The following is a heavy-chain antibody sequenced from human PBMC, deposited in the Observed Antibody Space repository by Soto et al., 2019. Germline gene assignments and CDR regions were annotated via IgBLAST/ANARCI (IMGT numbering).Heavy chain of an antibody. D-gene: IGHD3-22*01. J-gene: IGHJ4*02. CDR2: ISSSAVYI. CDR3: IRDGLDYYDTERLYFDN. Sequence: EVQLVESGGGPVRPGGSLKLSCAASGFNFITYSLSWVRQAPGKGLEWVAYISSSAVYIDYADSVKGRFTISRDNANNPLYLQMNSLGAEDTATYYCIRDGLDYYDTERLYFDNWGQGTLVTVSS. V-gene: IGHV3-21*01. CDR1: GFNFITYS.